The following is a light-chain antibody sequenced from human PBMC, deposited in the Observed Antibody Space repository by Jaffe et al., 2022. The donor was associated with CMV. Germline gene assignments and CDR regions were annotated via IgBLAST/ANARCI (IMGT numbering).Light chain of an antibody. J-gene: IGLJ2*01. CDR2: EVN. CDR1: SRDVGFYKY. CDR3: SSYGGSNNLL. V-gene: IGLV2-8*01. Sequence: QSALTQPPSASGSPGQSVTISCTGTSRDVGFYKYVSWYQQHPGKAPKLMIYEVNKRPSGVPDRFSGSKSGNTASLTVSGLQAEDEAEYYCSSYGGSNNLLFGGGTKLTVL.